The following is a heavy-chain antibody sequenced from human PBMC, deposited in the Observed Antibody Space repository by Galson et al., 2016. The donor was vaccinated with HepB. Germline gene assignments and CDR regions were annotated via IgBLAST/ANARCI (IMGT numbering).Heavy chain of an antibody. J-gene: IGHJ5*02. Sequence: SCAASAFTVSGTYMTWVRQSPGKGLEWVSLIYSGGITYYADSVKGRFSISRDISKNLLYLQMNSLRAEDTAVYYCARVTPPCWFDPWGQGTLVTVSS. CDR3: ARVTPPCWFDP. CDR1: AFTVSGTY. V-gene: IGHV3-66*01. CDR2: IYSGGIT.